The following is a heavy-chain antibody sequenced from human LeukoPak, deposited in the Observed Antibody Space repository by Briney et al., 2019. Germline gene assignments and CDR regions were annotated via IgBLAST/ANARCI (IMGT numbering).Heavy chain of an antibody. J-gene: IGHJ4*02. V-gene: IGHV1-2*02. Sequence: ASVKVSCKPTGYTFTGYYMHWVRQAPGQGLEWMGWINPNSGGTNYAQKFQGRVTMTRDTSISTAYMELSRLRSDDTAVYYCARVPRDTAMGIIDFDYWGQGTLVTASS. CDR2: INPNSGGT. CDR3: ARVPRDTAMGIIDFDY. CDR1: GYTFTGYY. D-gene: IGHD5-18*01.